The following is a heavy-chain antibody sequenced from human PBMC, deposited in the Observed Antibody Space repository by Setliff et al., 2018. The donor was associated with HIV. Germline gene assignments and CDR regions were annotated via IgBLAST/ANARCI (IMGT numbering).Heavy chain of an antibody. Sequence: PSETLSLTCKVSGAPISSYYWNWIRQPPGKGLEWIGYIYTSGYSNSKPSLKSRVTISLDTSKNQFSLKLSSVTAADTAVYYCARGDGYRANDAYYDTGMDVWCQGITVTVSS. CDR2: IYTSGYS. D-gene: IGHD5-12*01. CDR3: ARGDGYRANDAYYDTGMDV. V-gene: IGHV4-59*01. J-gene: IGHJ6*02. CDR1: GAPISSYY.